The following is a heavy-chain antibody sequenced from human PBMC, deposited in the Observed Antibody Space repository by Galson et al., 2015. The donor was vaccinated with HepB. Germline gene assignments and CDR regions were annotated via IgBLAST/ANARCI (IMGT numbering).Heavy chain of an antibody. V-gene: IGHV1-69*13. J-gene: IGHJ4*02. Sequence: SVKVSCKAFGGTFSSYAISWVRQAPGQGLEWMGGIIPIFGTANYAQKFQGRVTITADESTSTAYMELSSLRSEDTAVYYCARGGSGYSSSWYDYWGQGNLVTVSS. CDR1: GGTFSSYA. CDR3: ARGGSGYSSSWYDY. CDR2: IIPIFGTA. D-gene: IGHD6-13*01.